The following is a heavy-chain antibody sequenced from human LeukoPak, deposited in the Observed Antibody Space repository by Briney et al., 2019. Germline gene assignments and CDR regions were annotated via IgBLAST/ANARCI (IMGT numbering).Heavy chain of an antibody. V-gene: IGHV4-34*01. J-gene: IGHJ4*02. D-gene: IGHD6-6*01. CDR3: ARGRPADY. CDR2: ISHSGFSHSGSA. Sequence: SETLSLTCAVYGGSFSGYYWTWIRQPPGKGLEWIGEISHSGFSHSGSANYNPSLKSRVTISVDMSKNQFSLRLSSVTAADTAVYYCARGRPADYWGQGTLVTVSS. CDR1: GGSFSGYY.